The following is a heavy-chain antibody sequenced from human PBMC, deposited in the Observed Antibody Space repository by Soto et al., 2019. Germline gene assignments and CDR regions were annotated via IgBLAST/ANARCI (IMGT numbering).Heavy chain of an antibody. CDR3: AKDDDYYYGSGSRASYYMDV. CDR2: ISGSGGST. D-gene: IGHD3-10*01. CDR1: GFTFRTYA. J-gene: IGHJ6*03. V-gene: IGHV3-23*01. Sequence: GGSLRLSCAASGFTFRTYAMSWVRQAPGKGLEWVSVISGSGGSTYYADSVKGRFTISRDNSKNTLYLQMNSLRAEDTAVYYCAKDDDYYYGSGSRASYYMDVWGKGTTVTVPS.